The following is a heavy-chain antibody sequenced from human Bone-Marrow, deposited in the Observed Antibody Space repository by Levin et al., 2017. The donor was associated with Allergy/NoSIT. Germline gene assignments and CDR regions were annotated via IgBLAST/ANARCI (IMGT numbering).Heavy chain of an antibody. Sequence: ASVKVSCKASGYTFTSYDINWVRQATGQGLEWMGWMNPNSGNTGYAQKFQGRVTMTRNTSISTAYMELSSLRSEDTAVYYCARGLRMVYATHFLYYFDYWGQGTLVTVSS. CDR1: GYTFTSYD. J-gene: IGHJ4*02. CDR2: MNPNSGNT. CDR3: ARGLRMVYATHFLYYFDY. V-gene: IGHV1-8*01. D-gene: IGHD2-8*01.